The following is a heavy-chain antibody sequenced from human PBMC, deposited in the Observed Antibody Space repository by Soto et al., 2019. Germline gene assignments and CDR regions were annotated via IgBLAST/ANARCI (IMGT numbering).Heavy chain of an antibody. CDR1: GGTFSSYS. Sequence: ASVKVSCKASGGTFSSYSISWVRQAPGQGLEWMGGIIPIFGTANYAQKFQGRVTITADESTSTAYMELSSLRSEDTAVYYCATVRPDGSSTFVGSGLFDYWG. J-gene: IGHJ4*01. D-gene: IGHD1-26*01. CDR2: IIPIFGTA. CDR3: ATVRPDGSSTFVGSGLFDY. V-gene: IGHV1-69*13.